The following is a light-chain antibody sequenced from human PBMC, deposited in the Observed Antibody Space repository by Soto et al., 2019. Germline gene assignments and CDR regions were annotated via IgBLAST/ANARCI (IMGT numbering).Light chain of an antibody. Sequence: DIVLTQSPLSLPVIPGEPASISCRSSQSLQYSNVYNYLDWYFQKPGQSPQLLISLGSTRASGVPDRFSGSGSGTDFTLKISRVEAEDVGVYYCFQGLQTPPITFGQGTRLEIK. V-gene: IGKV2-28*01. CDR3: FQGLQTPPIT. J-gene: IGKJ5*01. CDR2: LGS. CDR1: QSLQYSNVYNY.